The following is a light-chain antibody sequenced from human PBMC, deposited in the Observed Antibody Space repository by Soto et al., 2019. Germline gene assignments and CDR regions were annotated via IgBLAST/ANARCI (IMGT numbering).Light chain of an antibody. V-gene: IGKV3-20*01. CDR2: GAS. J-gene: IGKJ2*01. CDR1: QSVSSSY. CDR3: QQYGSTPRT. Sequence: EIVLTRSPGTLSLSPGKRATLSCRASQSVSSSYLAWYQQKPGQAPRLLIYGASSRATGIPDRFSGSGSGTDFTLTISRLEPEDFAVYYCQQYGSTPRTFGQGTKLEIK.